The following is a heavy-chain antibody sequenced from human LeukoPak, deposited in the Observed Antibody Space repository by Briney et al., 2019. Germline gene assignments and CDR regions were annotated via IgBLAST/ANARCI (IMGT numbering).Heavy chain of an antibody. V-gene: IGHV3-23*01. D-gene: IGHD6-6*01. Sequence: PGGSLRLSCAASGFTFSSYAMNWVRQAPGKGLECVSSISGSGVSTYYADSVKGRFTISRDNSKNTLYLQMNSLRAEDTAVYYCAKDSPPYSSSSGPFDYWGQGTLVTVSS. CDR2: ISGSGVST. CDR1: GFTFSSYA. J-gene: IGHJ4*02. CDR3: AKDSPPYSSSSGPFDY.